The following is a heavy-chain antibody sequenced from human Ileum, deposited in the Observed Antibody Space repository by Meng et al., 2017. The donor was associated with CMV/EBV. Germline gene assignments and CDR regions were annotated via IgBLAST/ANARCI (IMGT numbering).Heavy chain of an antibody. J-gene: IGHJ4*02. V-gene: IGHV4-4*07. CDR1: GYSISRNF. CDR3: ARAEPVGIAVTGTFDY. Sequence: QVERAEQGSGLGKPSEILPPPFTVSGYSISRNFWSCIRQPAGKGLEWIGLIYSSGSTFYNPSLNSRVTMSVDTSKNQFSLSLASVTAADTAIYFCARAEPVGIAVTGTFDYWGQRILVTVSS. D-gene: IGHD6-19*01. CDR2: IYSSGST.